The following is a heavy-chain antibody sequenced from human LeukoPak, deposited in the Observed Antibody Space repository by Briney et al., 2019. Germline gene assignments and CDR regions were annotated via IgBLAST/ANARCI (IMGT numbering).Heavy chain of an antibody. CDR3: AKDGVVRGETPIFGY. J-gene: IGHJ4*02. Sequence: PGGSLRLSCAASGFTFSSYGMHWVRQAPGKGLEWVAVISYDGSNKYYADSLKGRFTISRDNSKNTLYLQMNSLRAEDTAVYYCAKDGVVRGETPIFGYWGQGTLVTVSS. CDR1: GFTFSSYG. CDR2: ISYDGSNK. D-gene: IGHD3-10*01. V-gene: IGHV3-30*18.